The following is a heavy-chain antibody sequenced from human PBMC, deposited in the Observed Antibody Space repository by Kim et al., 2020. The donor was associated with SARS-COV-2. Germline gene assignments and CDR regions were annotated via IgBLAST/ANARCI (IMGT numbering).Heavy chain of an antibody. J-gene: IGHJ3*02. Sequence: GGSLRLSCAASGFTFDNYGMTWVRQAPGKGLEWVSGINWNGVVTGYADSVKGRFTISRDNAKNSLYLQMSSLRAEDTALYYCLMLSGTSFRDAFYIWGQG. V-gene: IGHV3-20*04. CDR1: GFTFDNYG. D-gene: IGHD1-26*01. CDR2: INWNGVVT. CDR3: LMLSGTSFRDAFYI.